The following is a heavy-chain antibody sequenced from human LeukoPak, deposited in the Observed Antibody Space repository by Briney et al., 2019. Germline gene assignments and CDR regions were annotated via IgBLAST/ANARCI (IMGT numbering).Heavy chain of an antibody. CDR3: ARDRGYFDN. V-gene: IGHV3-48*03. CDR1: GFTFSSYE. CDR2: ISSSGSNI. Sequence: GGSLRLSCAASGFTFSSYEMNWVRQAPGKGLEWVSYISSSGSNIFYTDSVKGRFTISRDNAKNSLYLQMNSLRAEDTAVYYCARDRGYFDNWGQGTLVTVSS. J-gene: IGHJ4*02.